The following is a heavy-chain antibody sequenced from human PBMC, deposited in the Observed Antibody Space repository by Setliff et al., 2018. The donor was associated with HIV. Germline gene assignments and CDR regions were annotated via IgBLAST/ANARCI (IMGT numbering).Heavy chain of an antibody. CDR2: ISSSGSTI. V-gene: IGHV3-11*01. CDR1: GFTFSDYY. Sequence: GGSLRLSCAASGFTFSDYYMSWIRQAPGKGLEWVSYISSSGSTIYYADSVKGRFTISRDNAKNSLYLQMNSLRAEDTAVYYCARDVFRDIVVVQTAITEDGYWGQGTLVTVSS. J-gene: IGHJ4*02. CDR3: ARDVFRDIVVVQTAITEDGY. D-gene: IGHD2-2*01.